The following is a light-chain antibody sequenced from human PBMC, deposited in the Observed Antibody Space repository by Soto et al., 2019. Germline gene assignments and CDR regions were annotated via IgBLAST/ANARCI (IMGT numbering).Light chain of an antibody. J-gene: IGKJ2*01. Sequence: DVQMTQSPSSLSASVGDRVTITCRASQRIRTSLNWYQQKPGKAPKFLIYDASSLQSEVPSRFSGIGSGTYFTLTISNLQPEDFATYYCQQSYSVPPTFGQGTKLEI. CDR3: QQSYSVPPT. V-gene: IGKV1-39*01. CDR2: DAS. CDR1: QRIRTS.